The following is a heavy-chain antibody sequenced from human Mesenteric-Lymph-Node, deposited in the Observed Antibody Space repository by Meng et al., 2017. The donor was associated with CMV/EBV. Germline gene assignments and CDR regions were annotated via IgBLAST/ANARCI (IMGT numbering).Heavy chain of an antibody. V-gene: IGHV1-18*01. Sequence: FTSYGISWVRQAPGQGLEWMGWINTYNGNTNYAQKLQGRVTMTTDTSTSTAYMELRSLRSDDTAVYYCARTNYYGSGSYYNSDVDYWGQGTLVTVSS. CDR2: INTYNGNT. CDR3: ARTNYYGSGSYYNSDVDY. J-gene: IGHJ4*02. D-gene: IGHD3-10*01. CDR1: FTSYG.